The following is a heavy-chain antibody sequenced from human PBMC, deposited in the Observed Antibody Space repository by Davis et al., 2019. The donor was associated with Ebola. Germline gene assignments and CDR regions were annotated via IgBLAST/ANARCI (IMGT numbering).Heavy chain of an antibody. CDR1: GGSFRGYY. D-gene: IGHD4-17*01. CDR2: INHSGST. Sequence: SQTLSLTCAVYGGSFRGYYWSWIRQPPGKGLEWIGEINHSGSTNYNPSLKSRVTISVDTSKNQFSLKLSSVTAADTAVYYCARGPHTVGFDPWGQGTLVTVSS. CDR3: ARGPHTVGFDP. J-gene: IGHJ5*02. V-gene: IGHV4-34*01.